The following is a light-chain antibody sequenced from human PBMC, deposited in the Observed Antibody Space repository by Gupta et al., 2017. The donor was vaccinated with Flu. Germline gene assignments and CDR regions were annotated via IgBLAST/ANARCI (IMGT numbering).Light chain of an antibody. Sequence: QSALPQPRSVSGSPGPSVTISCTGTSSDVGGYNYVSWYQQHPGKAPKLMIYDVSKRPSGVPDRFSGSKSGNTASLTITGLQAEDEADYYCCSEAGSDTFDVFGTGTKVTVL. CDR1: SSDVGGYNY. J-gene: IGLJ1*01. CDR3: CSEAGSDTFDV. V-gene: IGLV2-11*01. CDR2: DVS.